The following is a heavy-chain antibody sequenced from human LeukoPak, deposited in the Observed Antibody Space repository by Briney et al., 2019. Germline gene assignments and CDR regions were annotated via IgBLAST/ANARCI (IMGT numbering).Heavy chain of an antibody. CDR2: ISGSGGST. J-gene: IGHJ5*02. CDR3: AKDPGMLYLGEQVSDWFDP. CDR1: GFTFSSYA. V-gene: IGHV3-23*01. D-gene: IGHD2-8*01. Sequence: GASLRLSCAASGFTFSSYAMSWVRQAPGKGLEWVSAISGSGGSTYYADSVKGRFTISRDNSKNTLYLQMNSLRAEDTAVYYCAKDPGMLYLGEQVSDWFDPWGQGTLVTVSS.